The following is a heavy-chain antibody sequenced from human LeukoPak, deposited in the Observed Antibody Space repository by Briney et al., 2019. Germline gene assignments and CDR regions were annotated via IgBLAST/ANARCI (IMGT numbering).Heavy chain of an antibody. CDR3: AKDHYYGSGSYYNWFDP. J-gene: IGHJ5*02. Sequence: PGGSLRLSCAASGFTFSSYWMHWVRQAPGKGLVWVSRINSDGSSTSYADSVKGRFTISRDNSKNTLYLQMNSLRAEDTAVYYCAKDHYYGSGSYYNWFDPWGQGTLVTVSS. D-gene: IGHD3-10*01. CDR1: GFTFSSYW. CDR2: INSDGSST. V-gene: IGHV3-74*01.